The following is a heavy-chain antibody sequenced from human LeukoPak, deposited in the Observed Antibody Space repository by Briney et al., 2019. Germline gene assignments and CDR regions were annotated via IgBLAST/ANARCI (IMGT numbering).Heavy chain of an antibody. D-gene: IGHD3-3*01. V-gene: IGHV3-11*01. CDR3: TTDITQAGITIFGVALDY. J-gene: IGHJ4*02. CDR2: ISSSGSTI. CDR1: GFTFSDYY. Sequence: PGGSLRLSCAASGFTFSDYYMSWIRQAPGKGLEWVSYISSSGSTIYYADSVKGRFTISRDNAKNSLYLQMNSLKTEDTAVYYWTTDITQAGITIFGVALDYWGQGTLVTVSS.